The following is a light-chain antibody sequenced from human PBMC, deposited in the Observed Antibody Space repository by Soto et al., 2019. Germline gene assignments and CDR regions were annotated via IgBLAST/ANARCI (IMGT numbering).Light chain of an antibody. CDR2: AAS. V-gene: IGKV1-39*01. J-gene: IGKJ1*01. CDR3: QKYNSAPSWT. Sequence: DVQMTQSPSSLSASVGDRVTITCRASQSMRTYLNWYQQKPGKAPKLLIFAASSLQSGVPSRFSGSGSGTDFTLTISSLQPEDVATYYCQKYNSAPSWTFGQGTKVDIK. CDR1: QSMRTY.